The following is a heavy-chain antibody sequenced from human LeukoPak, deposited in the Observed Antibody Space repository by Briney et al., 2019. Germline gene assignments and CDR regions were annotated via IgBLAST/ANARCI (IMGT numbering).Heavy chain of an antibody. D-gene: IGHD6-25*01. CDR3: AKISSSAESNFDY. CDR2: IWPDGSKK. Sequence: PGGSLRLSCAASGFTFSTYAMHWVRQAPGKGLEWVALIWPDGSKKYYADSVKGRFAISRENSKNTVYLQMNDLRPEHTALYFCAKISSSAESNFDYWGRGTLLTVSS. V-gene: IGHV3-33*06. J-gene: IGHJ4*02. CDR1: GFTFSTYA.